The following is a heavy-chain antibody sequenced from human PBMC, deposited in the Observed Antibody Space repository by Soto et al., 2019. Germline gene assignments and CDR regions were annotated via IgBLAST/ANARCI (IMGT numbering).Heavy chain of an antibody. V-gene: IGHV3-9*01. CDR1: GCTFDDYA. CDR2: ISWNSGSI. D-gene: IGHD3-3*01. J-gene: IGHJ6*02. Sequence: SLRLSCAAAGCTFDDYAMHWVRQAPGKGLEWVSGISWNSGSIVYADSVKGRFTISRDNAKNSLYLQMNSLRAEDTALYYCAKDMGSGVTPNYYYGMDVWGQGNTVTVSS. CDR3: AKDMGSGVTPNYYYGMDV.